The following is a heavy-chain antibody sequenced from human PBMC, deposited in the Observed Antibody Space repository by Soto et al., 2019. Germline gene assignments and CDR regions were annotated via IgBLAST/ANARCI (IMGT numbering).Heavy chain of an antibody. D-gene: IGHD5-18*01. Sequence: SETLSLTCAVYGGSFSCYYWSCIRQPPGKGLEWIGEINHSGSTNYNPSLKSQVTRSVHTSKNQFSPKLSSVRAADTAVYYCGRGWGAMVTRHWGQGTLVT. CDR2: INHSGST. CDR1: GGSFSCYY. V-gene: IGHV4-34*01. CDR3: GRGWGAMVTRH. J-gene: IGHJ4*02.